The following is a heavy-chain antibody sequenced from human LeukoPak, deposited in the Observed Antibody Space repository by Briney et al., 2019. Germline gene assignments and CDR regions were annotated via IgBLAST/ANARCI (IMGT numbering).Heavy chain of an antibody. CDR1: GFTFSTYW. D-gene: IGHD6-13*01. V-gene: IGHV3-7*01. CDR2: IKQDGGEK. J-gene: IGHJ5*02. CDR3: ARHGVGGHSSSWYGFGVYNWFDP. Sequence: GGSLRLSCAASGFTFSTYWMNWVRQAPGKGLEWVANIKQDGGEKYYVDSVKGRFTISRDNAKSSLYLQMNSLRAEDTAVYYCARHGVGGHSSSWYGFGVYNWFDPWGQGTLVTVSS.